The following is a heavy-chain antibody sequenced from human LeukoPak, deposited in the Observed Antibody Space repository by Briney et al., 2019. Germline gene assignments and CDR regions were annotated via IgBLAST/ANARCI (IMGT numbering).Heavy chain of an antibody. CDR2: MNPNSGNT. CDR3: ARGSIIRNTRVATIEEMGGY. CDR1: GYTFTSYD. Sequence: GASVKVSCKASGYTFTSYDINWVRQATGQGLEWMGWMNPNSGNTGYAQKFQGRVTMTRNTSISTAYMELSSLRSEDTAVYYCARGSIIRNTRVATIEEMGGYWGQGTLVTVSS. V-gene: IGHV1-8*01. D-gene: IGHD5-12*01. J-gene: IGHJ4*02.